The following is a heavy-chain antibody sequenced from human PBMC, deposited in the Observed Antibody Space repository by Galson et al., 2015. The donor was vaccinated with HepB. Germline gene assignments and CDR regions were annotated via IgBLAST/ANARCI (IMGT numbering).Heavy chain of an antibody. V-gene: IGHV3-30*18. CDR3: AKLPTTNYYDSSGYYEGIDY. CDR1: GFTFSSYG. Sequence: SLRLSCAASGFTFSSYGMHWVRQAPGKGLEWVAVISYDGSNKYYADPVKGRFTISRDNSKNTLYLQMNSLRAEDTAVYYCAKLPTTNYYDSSGYYEGIDYWGQGTLVTVSS. D-gene: IGHD3-22*01. CDR2: ISYDGSNK. J-gene: IGHJ4*02.